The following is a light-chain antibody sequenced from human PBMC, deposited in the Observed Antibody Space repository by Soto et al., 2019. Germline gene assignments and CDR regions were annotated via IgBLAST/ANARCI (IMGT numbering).Light chain of an antibody. J-gene: IGKJ2*01. CDR2: GAS. V-gene: IGKV3-20*01. CDR1: QSVSSNY. CDR3: QQYANSPFT. Sequence: EIVLTQSPGTLPLSPGARATLSCRDSQSVSSNYLVWYQQKPGQAPRPLIYGASSRATGIPDRFSGSGSGTDFTLTISRLEPEDFAVYYCQQYANSPFTFGQGTKLEIK.